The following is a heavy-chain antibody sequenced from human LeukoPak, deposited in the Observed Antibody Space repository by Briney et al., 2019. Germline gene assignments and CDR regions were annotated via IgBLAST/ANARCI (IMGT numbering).Heavy chain of an antibody. V-gene: IGHV3-7*01. CDR2: IKPDESEK. CDR3: ASLKIGISWYEFDY. J-gene: IGHJ4*02. CDR1: GFTFINYW. Sequence: GGSLRLSCAASGFTFINYWMSWVRQPPGKGLEWVANIKPDESEKFYVDSVKGRFTISRDNAKNSLYLQMNSLRAEDTAVYYCASLKIGISWYEFDYWGQGTLVTVSS. D-gene: IGHD6-13*01.